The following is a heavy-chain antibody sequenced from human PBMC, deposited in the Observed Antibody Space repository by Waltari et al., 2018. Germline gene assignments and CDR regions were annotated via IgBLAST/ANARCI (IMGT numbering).Heavy chain of an antibody. CDR2: IYSGCST. D-gene: IGHD6-19*01. J-gene: IGHJ4*02. CDR3: AREKLLPYSSGWYDY. CDR1: GFTVSSNY. V-gene: IGHV3-53*01. Sequence: EVQLVESGGGLIQPGGSLRLSCAASGFTVSSNYMSWVRQAPGQGLEWVSVIYSGCSTDYAGSVKGRFTISRDNSKNTLYLQMNSLRAEDTAVYYCAREKLLPYSSGWYDYWGQGTLVTVSS.